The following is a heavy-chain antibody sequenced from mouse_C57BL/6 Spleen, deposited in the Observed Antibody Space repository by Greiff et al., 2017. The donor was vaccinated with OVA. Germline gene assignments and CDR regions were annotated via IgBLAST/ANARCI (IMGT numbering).Heavy chain of an antibody. V-gene: IGHV1-82*01. Sequence: VKLMESGPELVKPGASVKISCKASGYAFSSSWMNWVKQRPGKGLEWIGRISPGDGDTNYNGKFKGKATLTADKSSSTAYMQLSSLTSEDSAVYFCAREEVDGYPYYAMDYWGQGTSVTVSS. J-gene: IGHJ4*01. CDR2: ISPGDGDT. CDR3: AREEVDGYPYYAMDY. CDR1: GYAFSSSW. D-gene: IGHD2-3*01.